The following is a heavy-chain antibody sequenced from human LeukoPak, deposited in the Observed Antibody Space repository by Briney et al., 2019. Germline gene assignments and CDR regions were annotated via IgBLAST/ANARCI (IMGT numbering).Heavy chain of an antibody. Sequence: SETLSLTCAVYGGSFSGYYWSWIRQPPGKGLEWIGEINHSGSTNYNPSLKSRVTISVDTSKNQFSLKLSSVTAADTAVYYCARGKSPGITVTPWGYWGQGTLVTVSS. V-gene: IGHV4-34*01. CDR1: GGSFSGYY. D-gene: IGHD1-7*01. CDR3: ARGKSPGITVTPWGY. CDR2: INHSGST. J-gene: IGHJ4*02.